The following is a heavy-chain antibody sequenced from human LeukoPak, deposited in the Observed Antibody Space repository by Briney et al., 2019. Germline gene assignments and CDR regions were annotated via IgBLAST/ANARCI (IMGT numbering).Heavy chain of an antibody. J-gene: IGHJ4*02. D-gene: IGHD3-10*01. CDR3: ARDVYGSGSPRLDY. CDR1: GFTFSSYA. V-gene: IGHV3-23*01. CDR2: ISGSGGST. Sequence: GGSLRLSCAASGFTFSSYAMSWVRQAPGKGLEWVSAISGSGGSTYYADSVKGRFTISRDNAKNSLYLQMNSLRAEDTAVYYCARDVYGSGSPRLDYWGQGTLVTVSS.